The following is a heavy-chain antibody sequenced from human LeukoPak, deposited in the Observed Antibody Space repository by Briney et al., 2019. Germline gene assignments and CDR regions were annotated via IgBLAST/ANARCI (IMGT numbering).Heavy chain of an antibody. V-gene: IGHV3-21*01. J-gene: IGHJ3*02. D-gene: IGHD3-22*01. CDR2: ISSSNSYI. CDR1: GFTFSSYS. Sequence: GGSLRLSCAASGFTFSSYSMNWVRQAPGKGLEWVSSISSSNSYIYYADSVKGRFTISRGNAKNSLYLQMNSLRAEDTAVYYCARDILDSSGYSGAFDIWGQGTMVTVSS. CDR3: ARDILDSSGYSGAFDI.